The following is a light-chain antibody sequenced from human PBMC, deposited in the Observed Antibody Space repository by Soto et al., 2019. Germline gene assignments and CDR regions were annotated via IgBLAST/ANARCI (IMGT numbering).Light chain of an antibody. Sequence: QSALTQPAYVSGSPGQSITISCTGTTSDVGYYNYVSWYQQHPGKAPKLMIFEVNNRFSGSKSGNTASLTISGLQAEDEADYYCSSYTSSGSYVFGTGTKLTVL. J-gene: IGLJ1*01. V-gene: IGLV2-14*01. CDR1: TSDVGYYNY. CDR3: SSYTSSGSYV. CDR2: EV.